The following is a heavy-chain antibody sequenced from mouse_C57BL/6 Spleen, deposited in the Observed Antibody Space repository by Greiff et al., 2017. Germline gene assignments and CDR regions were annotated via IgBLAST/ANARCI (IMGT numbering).Heavy chain of an antibody. CDR3: AREGYYDYVWWFAY. D-gene: IGHD2-4*01. J-gene: IGHJ3*01. CDR2: INPSNGGT. Sequence: QVQLQQPGTELVKPGASVKLSCKASGYTFTSYWMHWVKQRPGQGLEWIGNINPSNGGTNYNEKFKSKATLTVDKSSSTAYMQLSSLTSEDSAVYYGAREGYYDYVWWFAYWGQGTLVTVSA. CDR1: GYTFTSYW. V-gene: IGHV1-53*01.